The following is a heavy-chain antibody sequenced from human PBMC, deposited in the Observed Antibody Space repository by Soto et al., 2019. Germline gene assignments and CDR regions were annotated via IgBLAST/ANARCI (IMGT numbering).Heavy chain of an antibody. CDR3: ARGRAMMGANTFFDY. D-gene: IGHD1-26*01. Sequence: QVQLQESGPGLVKPSQTLSLTCTVSGDSVSSGSHFWTWIRQHPGKGLEWLGYISYSGSTYYNPSLNPSLKSRLSISIDTSENHFSLHLSSVNAADTAVYYCARGRAMMGANTFFDYWGPGTLVTVSS. CDR1: GDSVSSGSHF. V-gene: IGHV4-31*03. J-gene: IGHJ4*02. CDR2: ISYSGST.